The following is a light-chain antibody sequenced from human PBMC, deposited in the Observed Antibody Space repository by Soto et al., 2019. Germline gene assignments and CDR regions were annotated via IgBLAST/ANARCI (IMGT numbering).Light chain of an antibody. Sequence: QSVLTQPASVSGSPGQSITISCTGTRSDIGAYNFVSWYQQHPGEVPKLMLYDVNVRPSGVSYRFSGSKSGNTASLTISGLQAEDEADYYCTSWTTSTTMIFGGGTKVTVL. V-gene: IGLV2-14*03. J-gene: IGLJ2*01. CDR2: DVN. CDR1: RSDIGAYNF. CDR3: TSWTTSTTMI.